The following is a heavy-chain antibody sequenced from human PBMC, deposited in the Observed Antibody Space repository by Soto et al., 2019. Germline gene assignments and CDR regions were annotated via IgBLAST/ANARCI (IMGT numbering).Heavy chain of an antibody. D-gene: IGHD2-15*01. J-gene: IGHJ5*02. CDR3: SRVGCPSHFDH. CDR2: ITNSGRNA. V-gene: IGHV3-11*01. CDR1: GFTFSDYF. Sequence: QVQLVESGGGLVKPGGSLRLSCAASGFTFSDYFMSWIRQAPGQGLEWLSYITNSGRNAYYADSVKGRFTLSRDNAKNSLYLQRNSQRAEDTAIYYCSRVGCPSHFDHWGQGTLVTFSS.